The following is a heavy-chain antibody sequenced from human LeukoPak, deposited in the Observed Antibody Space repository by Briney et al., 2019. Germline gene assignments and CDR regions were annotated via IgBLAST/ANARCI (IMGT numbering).Heavy chain of an antibody. D-gene: IGHD3-16*01. CDR3: AADPGMITSYFEY. CDR2: IVVGSGNT. Sequence: SVKVSCKASGFTFRNCAMQWARQARGQRLEWIGWIVVGSGNTNYAQKFQERVTITRDMSTNTAYMELSSLRSDDTAVYYCAADPGMITSYFEYWAQGTLVTVSS. J-gene: IGHJ4*02. CDR1: GFTFRNCA. V-gene: IGHV1-58*02.